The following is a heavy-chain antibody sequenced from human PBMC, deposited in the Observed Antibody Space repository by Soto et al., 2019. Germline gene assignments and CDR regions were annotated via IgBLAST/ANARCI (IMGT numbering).Heavy chain of an antibody. Sequence: GGSLRLSCAASGFTFSSYWMHWVRQAPGKGLVWVSRINSDGSSTSYADSVKGRFTISRDNAKNALYLQMNSLRAEDTAVYYCARGTVYDFWSGYPHFDYWGQGTLVTAS. V-gene: IGHV3-74*01. CDR2: INSDGSST. D-gene: IGHD3-3*01. CDR1: GFTFSSYW. CDR3: ARGTVYDFWSGYPHFDY. J-gene: IGHJ4*02.